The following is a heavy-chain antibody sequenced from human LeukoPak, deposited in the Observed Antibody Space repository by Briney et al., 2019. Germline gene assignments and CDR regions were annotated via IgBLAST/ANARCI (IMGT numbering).Heavy chain of an antibody. Sequence: PSETLSLTCTVSGGSISSYYWSWIRQPPGKGLEWIGYIYYSGSTNYNPSLKSRVTISVDTSKNHFSLKLSSVTAADTGVYYCARRTTITANGAFDIWGQGTMVTVSS. CDR3: ARRTTITANGAFDI. CDR1: GGSISSYY. J-gene: IGHJ3*02. V-gene: IGHV4-59*01. CDR2: IYYSGST. D-gene: IGHD5-18*01.